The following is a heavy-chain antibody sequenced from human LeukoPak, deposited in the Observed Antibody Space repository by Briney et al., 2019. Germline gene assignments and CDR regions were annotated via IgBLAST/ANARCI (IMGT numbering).Heavy chain of an antibody. J-gene: IGHJ4*02. V-gene: IGHV3-30-3*01. D-gene: IGHD5-24*01. CDR3: ARGIEMATFYFDY. CDR1: GFTFSSYA. Sequence: GGSLRLSCAASGFTFSSYAMHWVRQAPGKGLEWVAVISYDGSNKYYADSVEGRFTISRDNSKNTLYLQMNSLRAEDTAVYYCARGIEMATFYFDYWGQGTLVTVSS. CDR2: ISYDGSNK.